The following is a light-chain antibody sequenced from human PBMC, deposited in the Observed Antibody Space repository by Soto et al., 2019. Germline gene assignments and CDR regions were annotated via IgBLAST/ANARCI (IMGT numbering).Light chain of an antibody. Sequence: DIQMTQSPSTLSASVGDRVTITCRASQNIRSWLAWYQQKPGKAPNFLIYKASSLESGVPSRFSGSGSGTELTLTISSLQPDDFATYYCQQYNSYPVTFGGGTKVEIK. J-gene: IGKJ4*01. CDR2: KAS. CDR3: QQYNSYPVT. CDR1: QNIRSW. V-gene: IGKV1-5*03.